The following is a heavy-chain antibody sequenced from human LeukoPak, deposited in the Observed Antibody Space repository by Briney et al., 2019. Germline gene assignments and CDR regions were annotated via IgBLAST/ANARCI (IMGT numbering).Heavy chain of an antibody. CDR1: GFTFSSYA. V-gene: IGHV3-30*04. D-gene: IGHD6-13*01. CDR3: ARELGIAAARLDF. CDR2: ISYDGSNK. Sequence: GGSLRLSCAASGFTFSSYAMHWVRQAPGKGLEWVAVISYDGSNKYYADSVKGRFTISRDNSKNTLYLQMNSLRAEDTAVYYCARELGIAAARLDFWGQGTLVTVSS. J-gene: IGHJ4*02.